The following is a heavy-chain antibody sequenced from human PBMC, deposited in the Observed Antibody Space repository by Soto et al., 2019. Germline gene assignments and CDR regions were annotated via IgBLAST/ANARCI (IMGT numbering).Heavy chain of an antibody. J-gene: IGHJ4*02. CDR2: ISTYTGNT. D-gene: IGHD5-18*01. V-gene: IGHV1-18*01. CDR3: ALTAIDY. Sequence: QVQLVQSGAEVKKPGASVKVSCKASGYTFTTYGINWVRQAPEQGLEWMGWISTYTGNTNYAQKLQGRVTMTTDTSTSTAYMELRSLISDDTAMYYCALTAIDYWGQGTLVTVSS. CDR1: GYTFTTYG.